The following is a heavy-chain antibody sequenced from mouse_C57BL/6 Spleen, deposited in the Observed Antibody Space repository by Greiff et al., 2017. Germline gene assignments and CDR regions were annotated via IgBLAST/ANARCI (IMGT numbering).Heavy chain of an antibody. V-gene: IGHV2-6*01. Sequence: QVQLKESGPGLVAPSQSLSITCTVSGFSLTSYGVDWVRQSPGKGLEWLGVIWGVGSTNYNSALKSRLSISKDNSNSQVFLKMNSLQTDDTAVDYCACDRFAYWGQGTLVTVSA. CDR1: GFSLTSYG. CDR2: IWGVGST. J-gene: IGHJ3*01. CDR3: ACDRFAY.